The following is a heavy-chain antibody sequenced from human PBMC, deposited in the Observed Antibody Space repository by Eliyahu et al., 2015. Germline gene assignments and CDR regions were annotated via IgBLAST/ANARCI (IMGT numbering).Heavy chain of an antibody. D-gene: IGHD6-25*01. V-gene: IGHV3-7*03. CDR3: ARGGLTTLSY. CDR1: GFTLTNYW. J-gene: IGHJ4*02. CDR2: IKNDGLEK. Sequence: VQLVESGGDLVQPGGSLRLXXAASGFTLTNYWMSWVRQAPGTGLQWVASIKNDGLEKFYVDSVKGRFTISRDYAKNSLYLQMNSLRAXDTAVYYCARGGLTTLSYWGQGTLVTVSS.